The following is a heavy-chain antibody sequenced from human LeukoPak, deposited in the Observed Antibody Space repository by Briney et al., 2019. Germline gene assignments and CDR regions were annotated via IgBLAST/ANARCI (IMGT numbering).Heavy chain of an antibody. CDR3: ARDRWRNRNDRAFDI. V-gene: IGHV4-59*01. CDR2: IYYSGST. J-gene: IGHJ3*02. Sequence: PSETLSLTCTVSGGSISSYYWSRIRQPPGKGLEWIGYIYYSGSTNYNPSLKSRVTISVDTSKNQFSLKLSSVTAADTAVYYCARDRWRNRNDRAFDIWGQGTMVTVSS. CDR1: GGSISSYY. D-gene: IGHD1-20*01.